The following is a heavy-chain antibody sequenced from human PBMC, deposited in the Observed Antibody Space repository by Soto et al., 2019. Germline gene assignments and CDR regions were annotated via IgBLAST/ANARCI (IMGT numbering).Heavy chain of an antibody. J-gene: IGHJ1*01. Sequence: PSETLSLTCTVSGGSISSYYWSWIRQPAGKGLEWIGRIYTSGSTNYNPSLKSRVTMSVDTSKNQFSLKLSSVTAADTAVYYCARGVDYYDSSGSSAEYFQHWGQGTLVTVSS. CDR1: GGSISSYY. D-gene: IGHD3-22*01. V-gene: IGHV4-4*07. CDR3: ARGVDYYDSSGSSAEYFQH. CDR2: IYTSGST.